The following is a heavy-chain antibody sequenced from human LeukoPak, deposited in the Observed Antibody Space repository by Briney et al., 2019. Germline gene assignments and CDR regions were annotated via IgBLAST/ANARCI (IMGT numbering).Heavy chain of an antibody. D-gene: IGHD6-13*01. V-gene: IGHV3-66*01. J-gene: IGHJ4*02. CDR1: GFTVSSNY. CDR2: IYSGGST. CDR3: ARGPAAEGFDY. Sequence: GGSLRLSCAASGFTVSSNYMSWVRQAPGKGLEWVSVIYSGGSTYYADSVNGRFTISRDNSKNTLYLQMNSLRAEDTAVYCCARGPAAEGFDYWGQGTLVTVSS.